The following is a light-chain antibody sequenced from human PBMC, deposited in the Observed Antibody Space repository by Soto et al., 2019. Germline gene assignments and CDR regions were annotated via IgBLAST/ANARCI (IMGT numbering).Light chain of an antibody. Sequence: EIGMTQSPATLSVSPGERATLSCSASQSVSSNLAWYQQKPGQAPRLLVYRASTSATAISARFSGSESGAEFTLTISGLQSEDFAGYYCWHYNNSPRTFGQGPNVEI. J-gene: IGKJ1*01. CDR3: WHYNNSPRT. CDR1: QSVSSN. V-gene: IGKV3-15*01. CDR2: RAS.